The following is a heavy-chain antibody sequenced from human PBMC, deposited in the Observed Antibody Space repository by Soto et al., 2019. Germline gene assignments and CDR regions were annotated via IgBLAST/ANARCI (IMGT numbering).Heavy chain of an antibody. Sequence: PGGSLRLSCAASGFAFSDFWMHWVRQDPVKGLIWVSRIKGDGNSITYADSVKGRFTVSRDNAKSTLYLQVSSLRVEDSALYYCATGRPRDGFNIHYSGKGTLVTVSS. V-gene: IGHV3-74*01. CDR1: GFAFSDFW. D-gene: IGHD5-12*01. CDR3: ATGRPRDGFNIHY. CDR2: IKGDGNSI. J-gene: IGHJ4*02.